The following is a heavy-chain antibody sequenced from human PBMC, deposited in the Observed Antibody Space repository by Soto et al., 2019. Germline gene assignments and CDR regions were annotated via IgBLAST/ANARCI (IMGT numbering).Heavy chain of an antibody. CDR2: ISSSSSYT. Sequence: AGGSLRLSCAASGFTFSDYYMSWIRQAPGKGLEWVSYISSSSSYTNYADSVKGRFTISRDNAKNSLYLQMNSLRAEDTAVYYCARVPYSSSWYVGDWFDPWGQGTLVTVSS. V-gene: IGHV3-11*05. J-gene: IGHJ5*02. CDR3: ARVPYSSSWYVGDWFDP. D-gene: IGHD6-13*01. CDR1: GFTFSDYY.